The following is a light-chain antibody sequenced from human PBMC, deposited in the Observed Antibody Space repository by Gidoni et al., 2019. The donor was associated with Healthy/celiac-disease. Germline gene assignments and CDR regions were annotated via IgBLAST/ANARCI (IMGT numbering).Light chain of an antibody. CDR3: QQYDNLGFT. CDR1: QDISNY. J-gene: IGKJ3*01. V-gene: IGKV1-33*01. CDR2: DAS. Sequence: DIQMTQSPSSLSASVGDRVTITCQASQDISNYLNWYQQKPGKAPKLLIYDASDLETGVPSRFSGSGSGTDFTFTISSLQPEDIATYYCQQYDNLGFTFGPGTKVDFK.